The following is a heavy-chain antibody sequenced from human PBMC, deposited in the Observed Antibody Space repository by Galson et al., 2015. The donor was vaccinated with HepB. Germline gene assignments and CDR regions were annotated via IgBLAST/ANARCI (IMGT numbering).Heavy chain of an antibody. CDR1: GFPFNNYA. Sequence: SLRLSCAASGFPFNNYAISWVRQAPGKGLEWVSGISDSGDPTYFADSVRVRFSISRDNSKNMVYLQMNSLRAEDTAVYYCAKHGYNYPNKHFDYWGQGTRVTVSS. J-gene: IGHJ4*02. D-gene: IGHD5-18*01. CDR2: ISDSGDPT. V-gene: IGHV3-23*01. CDR3: AKHGYNYPNKHFDY.